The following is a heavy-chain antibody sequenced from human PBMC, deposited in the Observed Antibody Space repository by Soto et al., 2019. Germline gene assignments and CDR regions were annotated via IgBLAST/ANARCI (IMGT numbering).Heavy chain of an antibody. CDR3: ARVQSIPAGGSVYYYYCMDV. Sequence: QVQLVESGGGVVQPGRSLRLSCAASGFTFSSHAMHWVRQSPGKGLEWVAVIPYDGSNKYYADSVKGRCTISRLNFENTLYLQMNSLRAEDTAVYYCARVQSIPAGGSVYYYYCMDVWGQGTTVTVSS. J-gene: IGHJ6*02. V-gene: IGHV3-30-3*01. CDR1: GFTFSSHA. D-gene: IGHD6-13*01. CDR2: IPYDGSNK.